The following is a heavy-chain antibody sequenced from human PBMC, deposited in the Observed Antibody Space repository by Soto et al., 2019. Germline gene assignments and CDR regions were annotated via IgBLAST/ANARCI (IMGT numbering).Heavy chain of an antibody. V-gene: IGHV4-59*01. Sequence: PSETLSLTCTVSGGSISSYYWSWIRQPPGKGLEWIGYIYYSGSTNYNPSLKSRVTISVDTSKNQFSLKLSSVTAADTAVYYCATAALYYYDSSGYLTFEPWGEGTLVTVS. CDR2: IYYSGST. J-gene: IGHJ5*02. D-gene: IGHD3-22*01. CDR3: ATAALYYYDSSGYLTFEP. CDR1: GGSISSYY.